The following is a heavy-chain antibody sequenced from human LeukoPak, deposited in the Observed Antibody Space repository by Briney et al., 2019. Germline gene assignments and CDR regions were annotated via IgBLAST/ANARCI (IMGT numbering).Heavy chain of an antibody. CDR1: GFSSSSYW. CDR2: IKQDGSEK. Sequence: SGGPLRLSCAASGFSSSSYWMSWVRQAPGKGLEWVANIKQDGSEKYYVDSVKGRFTISRDNAKKSLYLQMNSLRAEDTAVYYCARLNYYDSSGYPGYFDNWGQGTLVTVSS. J-gene: IGHJ4*02. CDR3: ARLNYYDSSGYPGYFDN. V-gene: IGHV3-7*01. D-gene: IGHD3-22*01.